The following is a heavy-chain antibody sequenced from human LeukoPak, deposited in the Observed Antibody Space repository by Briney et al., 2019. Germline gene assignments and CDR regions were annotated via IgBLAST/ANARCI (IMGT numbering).Heavy chain of an antibody. CDR1: NYTFTSYP. V-gene: IGHV1-18*01. J-gene: IGHJ1*01. CDR2: ISAYTGNT. Sequence: ASVKVSCKASNYTFTSYPISWVRQAPGQGLEWMGWISAYTGNTNYAQKVQGRVTMTTDTSTNTAYMELASLRPDDTAIYYCTGGSSSQYFQHWGQGALVTVSS. D-gene: IGHD6-6*01. CDR3: TGGSSSQYFQH.